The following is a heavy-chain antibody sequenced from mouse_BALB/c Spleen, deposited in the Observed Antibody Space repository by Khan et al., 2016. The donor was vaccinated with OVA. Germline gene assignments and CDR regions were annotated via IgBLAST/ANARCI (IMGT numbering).Heavy chain of an antibody. J-gene: IGHJ3*01. CDR2: ILPGSGRN. CDR1: GYTFSSYW. Sequence: VELVESGAELMKPGASVKISCKATGYTFSSYWIEWVKQRPGHGLEWIGEILPGSGRNNYNEKFKGKATFTADTSSNTAYMQLSNLTSDDSAVYYCARGNYYGSSSWFGYWDQGTLVTVSA. D-gene: IGHD1-1*01. CDR3: ARGNYYGSSSWFGY. V-gene: IGHV1-9*01.